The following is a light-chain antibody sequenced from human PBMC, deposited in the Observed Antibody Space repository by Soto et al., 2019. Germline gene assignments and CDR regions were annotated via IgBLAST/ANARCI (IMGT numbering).Light chain of an antibody. CDR3: QQYYSTPPT. J-gene: IGKJ1*01. CDR1: QSVLYSSNNKNY. CDR2: WAS. V-gene: IGKV4-1*01. Sequence: DIVMTQSPDSLSVSLGERAAINCKSSQSVLYSSNNKNYLAWYQQKPGQPPKLLIYWASTRESGVPDGFSGSGSGTDFTLTISSRQAEDLAVYYCQQYYSTPPTFGQGTKGEIK.